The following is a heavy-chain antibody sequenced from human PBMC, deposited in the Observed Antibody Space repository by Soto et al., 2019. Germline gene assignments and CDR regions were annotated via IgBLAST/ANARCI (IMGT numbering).Heavy chain of an antibody. CDR1: GFTFSSYA. CDR2: ISGSGGST. D-gene: IGHD6-13*01. V-gene: IGHV3-23*01. Sequence: EVQLLESGGGLVQPGGSLRLSCAASGFTFSSYAMSWVRQAPGKGLEWVSAISGSGGSTYYADSVKGRFTISRDNSKNTLYLQMNSLRAEDTAVYYCAKDLVSAASNSYYMDVWGKGTTVTVSS. J-gene: IGHJ6*03. CDR3: AKDLVSAASNSYYMDV.